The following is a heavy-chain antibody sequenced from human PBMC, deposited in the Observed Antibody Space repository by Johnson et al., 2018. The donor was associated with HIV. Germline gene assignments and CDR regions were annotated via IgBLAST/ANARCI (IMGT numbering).Heavy chain of an antibody. D-gene: IGHD3-3*01. J-gene: IGHJ3*02. CDR2: IKTDGSNT. V-gene: IGHV3-74*01. Sequence: VQLVESGGGVVQPGRSLRLSCAASGFTFGGEWMHWVRQAPGQGLVWVSRIKTDGSNTAYADSLRGRFTISGDNSKNTLYLQMNSLRAEDTAVYYCARESGHAFDIWGQGTVVTVSS. CDR3: ARESGHAFDI. CDR1: GFTFGGEW.